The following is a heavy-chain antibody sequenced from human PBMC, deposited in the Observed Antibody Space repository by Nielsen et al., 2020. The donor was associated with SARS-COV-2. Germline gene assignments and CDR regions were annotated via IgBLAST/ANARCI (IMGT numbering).Heavy chain of an antibody. V-gene: IGHV3-13*04. J-gene: IGHJ4*02. CDR1: GFTFSSYD. Sequence: GESLKISCAASGFTFSSYDMHWVRQATGKGLEWVSAIGTAGDTYYPGSVKGRFTISRDNAKNSVYLQMNSLRAEDTAVYYCARDHSQGYWGQGTLVTVSS. CDR2: IGTAGDT. CDR3: ARDHSQGY.